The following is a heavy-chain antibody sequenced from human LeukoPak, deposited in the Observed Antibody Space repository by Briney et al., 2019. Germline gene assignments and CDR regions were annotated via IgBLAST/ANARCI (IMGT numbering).Heavy chain of an antibody. V-gene: IGHV3-7*01. CDR1: GFSFSSNW. CDR3: ASQAYSRFDY. Sequence: GGSLRLSCAASGFSFSSNWMSWVRQAPGRGLELVANISPDGSGKYCMDSVKGPCAISRDNARSSLDLHLNSPRVEDTAVYFCASQAYSRFDYWGQGTLVTVSS. CDR2: ISPDGSGK. D-gene: IGHD4-11*01. J-gene: IGHJ4*02.